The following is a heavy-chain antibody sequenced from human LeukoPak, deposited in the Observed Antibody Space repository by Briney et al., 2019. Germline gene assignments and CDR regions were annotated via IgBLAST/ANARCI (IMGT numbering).Heavy chain of an antibody. J-gene: IGHJ6*02. CDR2: ISYDGSDK. Sequence: GGSLRLSCAASGFTFSSYDMHWVSQAPDKGLEWVAVISYDGSDKYYADSVKGRFTISRDNSKNTLYLQMNSLRAEDTAVYYCAKRLYSSSWSPYYYYGMDVWGQGTTVTVSS. CDR3: AKRLYSSSWSPYYYYGMDV. V-gene: IGHV3-30*18. D-gene: IGHD6-13*01. CDR1: GFTFSSYD.